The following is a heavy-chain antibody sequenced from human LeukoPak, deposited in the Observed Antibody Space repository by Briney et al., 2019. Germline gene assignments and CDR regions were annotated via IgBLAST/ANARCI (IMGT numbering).Heavy chain of an antibody. V-gene: IGHV3-23*01. J-gene: IGHJ4*02. D-gene: IGHD4-11*01. CDR3: AKDPYSNYRGYYFDY. CDR1: GFTFSSYA. Sequence: GGSLRLSCAASGFTFSSYAMSWVRQAPGKGLEWVSAISGSGGSTYYADSVKGRFTISRDNSKNALYLQMNSLRAEGTAVYYCAKDPYSNYRGYYFDYWGQGTLVTVSS. CDR2: ISGSGGST.